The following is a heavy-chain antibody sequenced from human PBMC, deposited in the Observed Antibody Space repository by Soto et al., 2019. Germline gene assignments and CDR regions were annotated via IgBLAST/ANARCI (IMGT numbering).Heavy chain of an antibody. Sequence: GGSLRLSCAASGFTFSTYAMSWVRQAPGKWLEWVSTFSGSGGNIYYAASVKGRLTISREDSKNTLYLQMNCLREEDMAVYYCAKDPPWTVGPLAMDVWRQGTTVTVPS. D-gene: IGHD2-2*01. V-gene: IGHV3-23*01. CDR1: GFTFSTYA. CDR2: FSGSGGNI. J-gene: IGHJ6*02. CDR3: AKDPPWTVGPLAMDV.